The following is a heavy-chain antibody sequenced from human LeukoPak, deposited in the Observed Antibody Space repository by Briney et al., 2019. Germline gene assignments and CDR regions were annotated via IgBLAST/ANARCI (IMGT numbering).Heavy chain of an antibody. CDR1: GGSISSSSYY. CDR3: ARVSSSGYYYLDY. Sequence: SETLSLTCTVSGGSISSSSYYWGWIRQPPGKGLEWIGEINHSGSTNYNPSLKSRVTISVDTSKNQFSPKLSSVTAADTAVYYCARVSSSGYYYLDYWGQGTLVTVSS. D-gene: IGHD3-22*01. J-gene: IGHJ4*02. CDR2: INHSGST. V-gene: IGHV4-39*07.